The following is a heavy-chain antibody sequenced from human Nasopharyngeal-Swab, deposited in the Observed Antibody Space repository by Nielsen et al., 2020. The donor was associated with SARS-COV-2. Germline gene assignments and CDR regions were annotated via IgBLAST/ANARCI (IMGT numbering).Heavy chain of an antibody. CDR3: ARREGAIFGVVTYFDY. D-gene: IGHD3-3*01. V-gene: IGHV4-39*01. J-gene: IGHJ4*02. CDR1: GGSISSSSYY. CDR2: IYYRGST. Sequence: SETLSLTCTVSGGSISSSSYYWGWIRQPPVKGLEYIGSIYYRGSTNCNPSLRSRVTISVDTSKNQFSLKLSSVTAADTAVYYCARREGAIFGVVTYFDYWGQGTLVTVSS.